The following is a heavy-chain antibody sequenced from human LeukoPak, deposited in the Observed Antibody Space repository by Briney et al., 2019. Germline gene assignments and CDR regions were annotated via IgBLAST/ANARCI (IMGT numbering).Heavy chain of an antibody. CDR2: IIPIFGTA. CDR1: GYTFTSYG. J-gene: IGHJ4*02. Sequence: SVKVSCKASGYTFTSYGISWVRQAPGQGLEWMGGIIPIFGTANYAQKFQGRVTITTDESTSTAYMELSSLRSEDTAVYYCARCSGYYLVGCKFDYWGQGTLVTVSS. D-gene: IGHD3-22*01. CDR3: ARCSGYYLVGCKFDY. V-gene: IGHV1-69*05.